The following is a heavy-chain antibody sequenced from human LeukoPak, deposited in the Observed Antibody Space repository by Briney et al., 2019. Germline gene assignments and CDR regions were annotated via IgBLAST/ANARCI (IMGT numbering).Heavy chain of an antibody. V-gene: IGHV4-34*01. Sequence: PSETLSLTCAVFGGSFSGYYWNWIRQPPGKGLEWIGQINPSRNTNYNPSLKSRVTISVDTSKNQFSLKLSSVTAADTAVYYCARHPYYYDSSGYYDYYYMDVWGKGTTVTISS. CDR1: GGSFSGYY. D-gene: IGHD3-22*01. CDR2: INPSRNT. J-gene: IGHJ6*03. CDR3: ARHPYYYDSSGYYDYYYMDV.